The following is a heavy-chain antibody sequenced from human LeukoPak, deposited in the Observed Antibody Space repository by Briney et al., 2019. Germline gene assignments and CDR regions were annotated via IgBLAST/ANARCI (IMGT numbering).Heavy chain of an antibody. Sequence: GASVKVSCKSSGYTFTIYDINGVRQASGRGLVWMGWMNSNSGNTGYAQKFQGRVTMTRNTSISTAYMELSSLRSEDTAVYYCARERTPYYYMDVWGKGTTVTVSS. CDR2: MNSNSGNT. CDR3: ARERTPYYYMDV. J-gene: IGHJ6*03. V-gene: IGHV1-8*01. D-gene: IGHD2-2*01. CDR1: GYTFTIYD.